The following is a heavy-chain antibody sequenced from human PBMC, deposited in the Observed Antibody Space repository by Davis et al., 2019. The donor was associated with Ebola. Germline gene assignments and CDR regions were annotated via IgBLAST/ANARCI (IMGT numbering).Heavy chain of an antibody. V-gene: IGHV5-51*01. Sequence: GESLKISCTASGYSFTSYWIGWVRQMPGKGLEWMGIIYPGDSDTRYSPSFQGQVTISADKSISTAYLQWSSLKASDTAMYYCARRATVTTSAWFDPWGQGTLVTVSS. D-gene: IGHD4-17*01. CDR3: ARRATVTTSAWFDP. J-gene: IGHJ5*02. CDR2: IYPGDSDT. CDR1: GYSFTSYW.